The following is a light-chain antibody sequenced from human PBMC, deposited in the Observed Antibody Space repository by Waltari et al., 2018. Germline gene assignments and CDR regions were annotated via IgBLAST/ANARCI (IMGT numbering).Light chain of an antibody. CDR3: SSYTSSSTV. Sequence: QSALTQPASVSGSPGQSITIYCTGTSSDVGGYNYVPWYQQHPGKAPKLMIYDVSNRPSGVSNLFSGSKSGNTASLTISGLQAEDEADYYCSSYTSSSTVFGTGTKVTVL. J-gene: IGLJ1*01. V-gene: IGLV2-14*03. CDR1: SSDVGGYNY. CDR2: DVS.